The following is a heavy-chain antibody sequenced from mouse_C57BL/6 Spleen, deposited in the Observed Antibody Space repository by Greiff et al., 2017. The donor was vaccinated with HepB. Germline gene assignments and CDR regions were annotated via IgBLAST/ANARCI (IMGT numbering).Heavy chain of an antibody. Sequence: EVQVVESGGGLVKPGGSLKLSCAASGFTFSSYAMSWVRQTPEKRLEWVATISDGGSYTYYPDNVKGRFTISRDNAKNNLYLQMSHLKSEDTAMYYCAREGALLRPYYFDYWGQGTTLTVSS. V-gene: IGHV5-4*01. J-gene: IGHJ2*01. CDR2: ISDGGSYT. CDR3: AREGALLRPYYFDY. D-gene: IGHD1-2*01. CDR1: GFTFSSYA.